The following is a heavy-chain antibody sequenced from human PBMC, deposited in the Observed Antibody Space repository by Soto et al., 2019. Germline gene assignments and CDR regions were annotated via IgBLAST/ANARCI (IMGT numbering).Heavy chain of an antibody. CDR2: IYYSGST. V-gene: IGHV4-39*02. CDR1: GCSISSSSYY. D-gene: IGHD3-3*01. CDR3: ARDGVVTDYYYFGMDV. J-gene: IGHJ6*02. Sequence: SETLSLTCTVSGCSISSSSYYWGWIRQPPGKGLEWIGSIYYSGSTYYNPSLKSRVTISVDTSKNHFSLKLSSVTAADTAVYYCARDGVVTDYYYFGMDVWGQGTTVT.